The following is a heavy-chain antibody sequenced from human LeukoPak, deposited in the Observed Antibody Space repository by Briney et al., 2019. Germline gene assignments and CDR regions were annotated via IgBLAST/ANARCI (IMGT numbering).Heavy chain of an antibody. CDR2: IYNSEST. CDR3: ARAGSSWSFLDY. CDR1: GGSISSSNW. Sequence: SETLSLTCAASGGSISSSNWWSWVRQPPGKGLEWIGEIYNSESTNYNPSLKTRVTISLDTSKNQFSLKLSSVTAADTAVYYCARAGSSWSFLDYWGQGTLVTVSS. J-gene: IGHJ4*02. V-gene: IGHV4-4*02. D-gene: IGHD6-13*01.